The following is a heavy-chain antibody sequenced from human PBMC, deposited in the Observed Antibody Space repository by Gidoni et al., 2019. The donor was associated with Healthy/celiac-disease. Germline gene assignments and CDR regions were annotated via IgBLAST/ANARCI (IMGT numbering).Heavy chain of an antibody. CDR1: GYSFTSYW. J-gene: IGHJ4*02. D-gene: IGHD3-10*01. CDR2: IDPSDSYT. Sequence: EVQLVQSGAEVKKHGESLRISCKGSGYSFTSYWISWVRQMPGKGLEWMGRIDPSDSYTNYSPSFQGHVTIAADKSISTAYLQWSSLKASDTAMYYCARGGSGSYSLLDYWGQGTLVTVSS. V-gene: IGHV5-10-1*03. CDR3: ARGGSGSYSLLDY.